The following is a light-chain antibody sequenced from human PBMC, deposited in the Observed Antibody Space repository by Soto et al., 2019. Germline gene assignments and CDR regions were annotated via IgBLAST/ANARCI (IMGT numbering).Light chain of an antibody. J-gene: IGKJ3*01. Sequence: DIPMTQSPSSLSASVGDRVTITCRASQSINSYLNWYQQKPGKAPKLLMYAASSLQSGVPSRFSGSGSGTDFTLTISSLQPEDFATYYCQQSYSTLFAFGPGTKVDIK. V-gene: IGKV1-39*01. CDR1: QSINSY. CDR2: AAS. CDR3: QQSYSTLFA.